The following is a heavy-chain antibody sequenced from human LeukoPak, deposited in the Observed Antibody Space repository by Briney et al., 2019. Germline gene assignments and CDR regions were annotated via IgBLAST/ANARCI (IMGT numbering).Heavy chain of an antibody. J-gene: IGHJ4*02. V-gene: IGHV3-30*03. D-gene: IGHD1-26*01. Sequence: GGSLRLSCSASGFAVSTYAMRWVRQAPGKWLEWVAVISYDGSYIDYGDPVKGRFTHSRDNSKSTMFIEMSSLRAEDTAVYHCARARLQWEVRYPRFDSWGQGTLVTVSS. CDR1: GFAVSTYA. CDR2: ISYDGSYI. CDR3: ARARLQWEVRYPRFDS.